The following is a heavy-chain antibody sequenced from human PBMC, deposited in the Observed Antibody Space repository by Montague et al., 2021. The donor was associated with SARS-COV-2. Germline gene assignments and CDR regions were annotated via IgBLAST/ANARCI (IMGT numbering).Heavy chain of an antibody. CDR1: GGSISPYY. CDR2: TSYSGSA. D-gene: IGHD3-3*01. J-gene: IGHJ6*02. V-gene: IGHV4-59*01. Sequence: SETLSLTCTVSGGSISPYYWSWIRQSPGKGLECIGYTSYSGSADYNPSLKSRVTISIDMSKNQFSFKLSSVTAADTAVYYCARLGEYYDSPYYYYAMDVWGQGTTVTISS. CDR3: ARLGEYYDSPYYYYAMDV.